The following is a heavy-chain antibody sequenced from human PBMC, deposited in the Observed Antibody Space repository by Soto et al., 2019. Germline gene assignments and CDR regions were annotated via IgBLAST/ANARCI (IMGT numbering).Heavy chain of an antibody. CDR1: GFTFSSYG. D-gene: IGHD3-10*01. CDR3: AKDHGAVTMVRGVEIDY. V-gene: IGHV3-30*18. CDR2: ISYDGSNK. Sequence: ESGGGVVQPGRSLRLSCAASGFTFSSYGMHWVRQAPGKGLEWVAVISYDGSNKYYADSVKGRFTISRDNSKNTLYLQMNSLRAEDTAVYYCAKDHGAVTMVRGVEIDYWGQGTLVTVSS. J-gene: IGHJ4*02.